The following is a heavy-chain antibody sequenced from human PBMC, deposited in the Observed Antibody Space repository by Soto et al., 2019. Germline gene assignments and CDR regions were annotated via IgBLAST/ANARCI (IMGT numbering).Heavy chain of an antibody. D-gene: IGHD6-19*01. Sequence: EVQLLESGGGLVQPGGSLRLSCAPSGFTFSNFAMGWVRQAPGKGLEWVSHISAAGRTTYYADSVKGRFTISRDNSKNTLFLQMDSLRAEDTVVYYCAKDGIAVNSKGYFDYWGQGSLVTVSS. CDR1: GFTFSNFA. CDR3: AKDGIAVNSKGYFDY. V-gene: IGHV3-23*01. J-gene: IGHJ4*02. CDR2: ISAAGRTT.